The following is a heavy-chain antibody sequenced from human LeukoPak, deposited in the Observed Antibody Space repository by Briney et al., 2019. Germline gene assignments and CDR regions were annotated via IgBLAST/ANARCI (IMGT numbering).Heavy chain of an antibody. J-gene: IGHJ4*02. CDR1: GYTLTELS. V-gene: IGHV1-24*01. Sequence: ASVKVSCKVSGYTLTELSIHWVRQAPGKGLEWMGSFAPEDGETIYSQKSQGRVTMTEDTSTDTVYMELSSLSSDDTAVYHCATDPNYYGSGSLDYWGQGTLVNVSS. CDR3: ATDPNYYGSGSLDY. D-gene: IGHD3-10*01. CDR2: FAPEDGET.